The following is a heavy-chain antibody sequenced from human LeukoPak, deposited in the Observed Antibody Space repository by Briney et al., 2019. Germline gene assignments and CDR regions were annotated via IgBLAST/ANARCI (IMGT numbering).Heavy chain of an antibody. D-gene: IGHD5-18*01. Sequence: ASVKVSCKASGYTFTGYYMHWVRQAPGQGLEWMGWINPNSGGTNYAQKFQGRVTMTRDTSISTAYMELSRLRSDDMAVYYCARGYSCGFDYYGMDVWGQGTTVTVSS. CDR1: GYTFTGYY. J-gene: IGHJ6*02. CDR2: INPNSGGT. CDR3: ARGYSCGFDYYGMDV. V-gene: IGHV1-2*02.